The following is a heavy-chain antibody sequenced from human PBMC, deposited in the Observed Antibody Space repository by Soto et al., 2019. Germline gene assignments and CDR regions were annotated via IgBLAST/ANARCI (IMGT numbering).Heavy chain of an antibody. J-gene: IGHJ4*02. CDR2: ISSNSGSI. Sequence: EVQLVESGGGLVQPGRSLRLSCAASGFTFDDYAINWVRQAPGKGLEWVSGISSNSGSIGYEDSLKGRFTISRDNAKNSLYLQMNSLRAEDTALYYCAKDNSSSSWFLDYWGQGTLVTVSS. CDR1: GFTFDDYA. V-gene: IGHV3-9*01. CDR3: AKDNSSSSWFLDY. D-gene: IGHD6-13*01.